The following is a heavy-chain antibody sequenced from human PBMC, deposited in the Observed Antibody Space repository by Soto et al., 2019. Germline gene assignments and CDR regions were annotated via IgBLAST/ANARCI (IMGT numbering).Heavy chain of an antibody. J-gene: IGHJ4*02. V-gene: IGHV4-59*01. CDR2: VYYTGTT. CDR3: ARDLAAVPRAFAY. Sequence: QVQLQESGPGLLKPSETLSLTCTVSGGSISSYFYIWVRQPPGKGLEWIGSVYYTGTTDYNPSLKSRVTMSVDTSKTQFSLNLRSVTAADTAVYYCARDLAAVPRAFAYWGRGTLVTVSS. CDR1: GGSISSYF. D-gene: IGHD6-13*01.